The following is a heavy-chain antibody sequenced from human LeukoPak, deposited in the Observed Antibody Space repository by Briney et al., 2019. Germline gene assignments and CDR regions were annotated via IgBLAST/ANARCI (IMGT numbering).Heavy chain of an antibody. J-gene: IGHJ4*02. V-gene: IGHV3-30*01. D-gene: IGHD3-10*01. CDR1: GFIFSNYA. CDR3: ARDSTYWYDSGSSGPHYFDY. Sequence: PGGSLRLSCAASGFIFSNYAMHWVRQAPGKGLEWVALISSDGSKTYHADSVKGRFSISRDNSKNTLYLQLYSLRAEDTSVYYCARDSTYWYDSGSSGPHYFDYWGQGTLVTVSS. CDR2: ISSDGSKT.